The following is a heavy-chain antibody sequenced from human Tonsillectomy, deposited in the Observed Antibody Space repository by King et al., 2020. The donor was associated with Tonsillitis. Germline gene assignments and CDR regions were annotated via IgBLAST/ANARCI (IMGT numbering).Heavy chain of an antibody. D-gene: IGHD3-3*01. CDR1: GYTFTSYD. CDR3: AGGTDFWGGDNWFDP. CDR2: MNPSSGYT. J-gene: IGHJ5*02. Sequence: QLVQSGAEVKKPGASVKVSCKASGYTFTSYDINWVRQATGQGLEWMGWMNPSSGYTGYAQKFQGRVTMTRDTSISTAYMELSSLRSEDTAVYYCAGGTDFWGGDNWFDPWGQGTLVTVSS. V-gene: IGHV1-8*01.